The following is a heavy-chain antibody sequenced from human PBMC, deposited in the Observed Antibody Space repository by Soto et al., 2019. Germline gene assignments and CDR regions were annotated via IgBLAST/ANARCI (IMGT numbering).Heavy chain of an antibody. Sequence: EVQVVESGGGLVQPGGSLRLSCAVSGFTFSRSWMTWVSQAPGKGLEWVANINEDGSDANYVDSVKGRFTISRDNAKKSVYLQTNRLRADDTAVYYCVRVSEAFDIWGQGTMVTVSS. V-gene: IGHV3-7*03. J-gene: IGHJ3*02. CDR3: VRVSEAFDI. CDR2: INEDGSDA. CDR1: GFTFSRSW.